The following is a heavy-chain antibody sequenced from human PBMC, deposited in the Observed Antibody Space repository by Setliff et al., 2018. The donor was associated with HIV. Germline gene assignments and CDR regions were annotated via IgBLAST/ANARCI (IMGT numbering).Heavy chain of an antibody. CDR3: ARAMGANWSYYYYMDV. CDR2: VYHSGST. CDR1: GYSISTAYY. V-gene: IGHV4-38-2*01. J-gene: IGHJ6*03. D-gene: IGHD1-26*01. Sequence: SETLSLTCAVSGYSISTAYYWGWIRQPPWKGLGWIGSVYHSGSTYYNPSLKSRVTISIDTSKKQLSLKLNSVTAADTAVYYCARAMGANWSYYYYMDVWGKGTTVTVSS.